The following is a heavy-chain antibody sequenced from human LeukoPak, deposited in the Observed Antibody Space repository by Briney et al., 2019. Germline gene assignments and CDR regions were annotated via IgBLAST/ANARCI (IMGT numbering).Heavy chain of an antibody. CDR2: ISKSDDRT. CDR1: GCSLRGYE. Sequence: SERLSCVDSGCSLRGYERVGVRQRPGKGLEWVSSISKSDDRTYYADSVKGRFTISRDKSKSTVYLQMSSLRVDDTAVYYCAKDPFTFDGDYGDTWGQGTLVTVSS. D-gene: IGHD4-17*01. J-gene: IGHJ4*02. CDR3: AKDPFTFDGDYGDT. V-gene: IGHV3-23*01.